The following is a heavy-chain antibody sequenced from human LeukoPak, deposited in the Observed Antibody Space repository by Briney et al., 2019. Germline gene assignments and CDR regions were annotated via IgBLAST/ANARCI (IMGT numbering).Heavy chain of an antibody. CDR1: GFTFSSYS. CDR2: ISSSSSYI. Sequence: PGGSLRLSCAASGFTFSSYSMNWVRQAPGKGLEWVSSISSSSSYIYYGDSVKGRFTISRDNAKNSLYLQMNSLRAEDTAVYYCARDPYSGSYGNYYYYFMDVWGKGTTVTISS. CDR3: ARDPYSGSYGNYYYYFMDV. J-gene: IGHJ6*03. V-gene: IGHV3-21*01. D-gene: IGHD1-26*01.